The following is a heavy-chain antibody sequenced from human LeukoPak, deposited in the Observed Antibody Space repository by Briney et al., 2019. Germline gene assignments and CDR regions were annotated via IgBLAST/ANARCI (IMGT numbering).Heavy chain of an antibody. D-gene: IGHD2-2*01. J-gene: IGHJ3*02. CDR1: GYSFTSYW. CDR2: IYPGDSDT. Sequence: GESLKISCKGSGYSFTSYWIGWVRQMPGKGLEWMGIIYPGDSDTRYSPSFQGQVTISADKSISTAYLQWSSLKASDTAMYCCARSALGYCSRTSCYDAFDIWGQGTMVIVSS. V-gene: IGHV5-51*01. CDR3: ARSALGYCSRTSCYDAFDI.